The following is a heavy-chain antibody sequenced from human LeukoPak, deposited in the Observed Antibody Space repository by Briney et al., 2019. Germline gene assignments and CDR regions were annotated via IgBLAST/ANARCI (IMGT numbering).Heavy chain of an antibody. D-gene: IGHD2-15*01. CDR1: GYTFTSYY. V-gene: IGHV1-46*01. Sequence: ASVKVSCKASGYTFTSYYMHWVGQAPGKGREGMGIINPSGGSTSYAQKFQGRVTMTSDTSTSTVYMELSSLISEDTAVYYCARASGYCSGGSCYRWFDLWGQGTLVTVSS. CDR3: ARASGYCSGGSCYRWFDL. J-gene: IGHJ5*02. CDR2: INPSGGST.